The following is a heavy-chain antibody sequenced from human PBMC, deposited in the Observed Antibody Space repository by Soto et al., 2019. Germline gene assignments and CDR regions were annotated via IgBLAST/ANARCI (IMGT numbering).Heavy chain of an antibody. CDR1: GYTFTSYG. J-gene: IGHJ6*03. V-gene: IGHV1-18*01. CDR2: ISAYNGNT. Sequence: ASVKVSCKASGYTFTSYGISWVRQAPGQGLEWMGWISAYNGNTNYAQKLQGRVTMTTDTSTSTAYMELRSLRSDDTAVYYCARDAVTIFGVSRYYYYYMDVWGKGTTVTVSS. D-gene: IGHD3-3*01. CDR3: ARDAVTIFGVSRYYYYYMDV.